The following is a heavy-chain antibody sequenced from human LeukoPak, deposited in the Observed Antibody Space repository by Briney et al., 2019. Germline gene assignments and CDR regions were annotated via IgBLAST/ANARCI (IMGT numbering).Heavy chain of an antibody. CDR1: GFTFSSYS. V-gene: IGHV3-23*01. CDR3: ARGTGYNTGRSVDY. J-gene: IGHJ4*02. Sequence: GGSLRLSCTASGFTFSSYSMTWVRQAPGKGLEWVSAISGSGGSTYYADSVKGRFTISRENSKNTMYLQMNSLRAEDTAVYYCARGTGYNTGRSVDYWGQGTLVTVSS. D-gene: IGHD6-25*01. CDR2: ISGSGGST.